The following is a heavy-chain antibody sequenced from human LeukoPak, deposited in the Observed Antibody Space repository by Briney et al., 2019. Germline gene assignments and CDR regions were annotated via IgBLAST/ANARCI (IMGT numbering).Heavy chain of an antibody. CDR1: GYTLTELS. J-gene: IGHJ5*02. CDR3: ATELKGYCSGGSCYRKGWFDP. D-gene: IGHD2-15*01. CDR2: FDPEDGET. V-gene: IGHV1-24*01. Sequence: ASVKVSCKVSGYTLTELSMHWVRQAPGKGLEWMGGFDPEDGETIYAQKFQGRVTMTEDTSTDTAYMELGSLRSEDTAVYYCATELKGYCSGGSCYRKGWFDPWGQGTLVTVSS.